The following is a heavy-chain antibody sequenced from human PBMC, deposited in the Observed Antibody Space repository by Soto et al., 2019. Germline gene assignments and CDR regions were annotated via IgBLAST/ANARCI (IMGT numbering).Heavy chain of an antibody. Sequence: QVQLVQSGAEVKKPGASVKVSCKTSGYRFTNYGMHWVRQAPGQGLEWMGWINAGTGHTAFSQKLQGRVTINRDTSASTAYMELNSLKYEDPAVYYCARDAKVFGVITNPYDFWGQGTLVTVSS. CDR2: INAGTGHT. CDR3: ARDAKVFGVITNPYDF. D-gene: IGHD3-3*01. CDR1: GYRFTNYG. V-gene: IGHV1-3*01. J-gene: IGHJ4*02.